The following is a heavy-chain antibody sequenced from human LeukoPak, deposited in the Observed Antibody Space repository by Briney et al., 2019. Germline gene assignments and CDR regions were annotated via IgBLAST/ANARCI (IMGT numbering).Heavy chain of an antibody. CDR2: ISGRRSFI. CDR1: GFTFSSYN. CDR3: AKVSGYYYDSGGNFEY. V-gene: IGHV3-21*04. Sequence: GGSLRLSCAASGFTFSSYNMNWVRQAPGKGLEWVSSISGRRSFIYYADSVKGRFTISRDNARNSLYLQMNSLRAEDTALYYCAKVSGYYYDSGGNFEYWGQGTLVTVSS. J-gene: IGHJ4*02. D-gene: IGHD3-22*01.